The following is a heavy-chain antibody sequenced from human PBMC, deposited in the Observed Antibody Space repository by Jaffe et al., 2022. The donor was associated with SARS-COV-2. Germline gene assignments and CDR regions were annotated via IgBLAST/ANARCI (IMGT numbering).Heavy chain of an antibody. D-gene: IGHD3-10*01. CDR2: IYYSGST. J-gene: IGHJ5*02. CDR3: AREIFFYNSGRRWFDP. V-gene: IGHV4-61*01. CDR1: GGSVGSDTYY. Sequence: QVQLQESGPGLVKPSETLSLTCTVSGGSVGSDTYYWSWIRQPPGKGLEWIGYIYYSGSTNYNPSLKSRLTMSVDTSKNQFSLKLSSVTAADTAVYYCAREIFFYNSGRRWFDPWGQGTLVTVSS.